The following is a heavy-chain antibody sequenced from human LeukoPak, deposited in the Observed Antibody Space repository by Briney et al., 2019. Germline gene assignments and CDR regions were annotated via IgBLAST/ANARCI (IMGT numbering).Heavy chain of an antibody. CDR2: VFYPGST. J-gene: IGHJ4*02. CDR1: GGPIDRHY. D-gene: IGHD6-13*01. V-gene: IGHV4-59*11. CDR3: ASRPAGSTWYGVFDY. Sequence: SETLSLTCTVSGGPIDRHYWSWIRQPPGKGLEWVGYVFYPGSTNYNPSLKSRVTMSLDTSRDQFSLRLTSVTAADTAIYYCASRPAGSTWYGVFDYWSQGTLVTVSS.